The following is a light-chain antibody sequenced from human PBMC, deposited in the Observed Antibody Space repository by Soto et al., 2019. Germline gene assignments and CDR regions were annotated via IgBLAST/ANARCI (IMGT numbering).Light chain of an antibody. CDR1: QNISDW. CDR2: AAS. J-gene: IGKJ1*01. Sequence: DIQMTQSPSTLSASVGDRVTITCRASQNISDWLVWYQQKPGKAPNLLIYAASTLQSGVPSRFSGSGFGTDFTLTISSLQADDFATYYCQHYNSYSEAFGQGTKVDIK. CDR3: QHYNSYSEA. V-gene: IGKV1-5*01.